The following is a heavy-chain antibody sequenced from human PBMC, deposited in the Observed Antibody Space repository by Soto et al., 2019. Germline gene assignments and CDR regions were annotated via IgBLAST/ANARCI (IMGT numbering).Heavy chain of an antibody. CDR3: AREGSWNVDY. D-gene: IGHD1-1*01. Sequence: PGGSLSLSCAASGFTFSSYSMTWVRQAPGKGLEWVSYISSSSSTIYYADSVKGRFTISRDNAKNPLYLQMNSLRDEDTAVYYCAREGSWNVDYWGQGTLVTVSS. J-gene: IGHJ4*02. V-gene: IGHV3-48*02. CDR2: ISSSSSTI. CDR1: GFTFSSYS.